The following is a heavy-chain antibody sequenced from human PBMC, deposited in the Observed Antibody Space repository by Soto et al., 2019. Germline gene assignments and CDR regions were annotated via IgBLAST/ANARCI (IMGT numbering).Heavy chain of an antibody. J-gene: IGHJ4*02. CDR1: GGSVSSGSYY. V-gene: IGHV4-61*01. D-gene: IGHD4-4*01. Sequence: PSETLSLTCTVSGGSVSSGSYYWSWIRQPPGKGLEWIGYIHYSGSTNYNPSLKSRVTISVDTSKNQFSLKLSSVTAADTAVYYCAREVTTFSYFDYWGQGTLVTVSS. CDR2: IHYSGST. CDR3: AREVTTFSYFDY.